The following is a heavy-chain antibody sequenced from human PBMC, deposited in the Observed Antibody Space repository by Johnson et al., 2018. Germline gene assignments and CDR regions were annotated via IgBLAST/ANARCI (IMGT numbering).Heavy chain of an antibody. J-gene: IGHJ3*02. D-gene: IGHD4-17*01. CDR2: IIPIFGTA. CDR1: GGTFSSYA. CDR3: ARGVTTDAFDI. Sequence: VQLVESGAEVKKPGSSVKVSCKASGGTFSSYAISWVRQAPGQGLEWMGGIIPIFGTANYAQKFQGRVTITADESPSTADMELCSRRSEDTALYYCARGVTTDAFDIWGQGTMVTVSS. V-gene: IGHV1-69*01.